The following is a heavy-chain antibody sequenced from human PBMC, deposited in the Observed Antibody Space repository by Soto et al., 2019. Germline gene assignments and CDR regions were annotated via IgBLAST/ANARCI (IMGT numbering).Heavy chain of an antibody. V-gene: IGHV3-7*01. CDR3: MTPVNTHAY. CDR2: IKQDGSQK. CDR1: GFTLSSDW. D-gene: IGHD4-17*01. Sequence: GGSLRLSCAASGFTLSSDWMNWVRLAPGKGLEWVANIKQDGSQKNYVDSVKGRFTISRDNAKNSLYLQMSSLRAEDTAVYYCMTPVNTHAYWGQGTLVTVSS. J-gene: IGHJ1*01.